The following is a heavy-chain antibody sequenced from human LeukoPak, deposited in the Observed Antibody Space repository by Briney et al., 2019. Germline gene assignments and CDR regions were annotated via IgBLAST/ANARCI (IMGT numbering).Heavy chain of an antibody. V-gene: IGHV4-39*01. D-gene: IGHD6-19*01. J-gene: IGHJ1*01. CDR1: GGSISSSSYY. CDR3: ARAAGWSGWYGYFQH. Sequence: PSETLSLTCTVSGGSISSSSYYWGWIRQPPGKGLEWIGSIYYSGSTYYNPSLKSRVTISVDTSKNQFSLKLSSVTAADTAVYYCARAAGWSGWYGYFQHWGQGTVVTVSS. CDR2: IYYSGST.